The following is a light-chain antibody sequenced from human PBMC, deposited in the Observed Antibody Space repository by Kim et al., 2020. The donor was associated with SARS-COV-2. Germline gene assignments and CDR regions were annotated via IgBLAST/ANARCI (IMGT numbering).Light chain of an antibody. V-gene: IGKV3-20*01. J-gene: IGKJ4*01. Sequence: EIVLTQSPGTLSLFPGERATLSCRASQSVSDTYLAWYQQRPGQAPRLLIYGASSRATGIPDRFSGRGSGTDFTLTISRLEPEDFAVYYCQQYGSSPLTFGGGTKVDIK. CDR1: QSVSDTY. CDR3: QQYGSSPLT. CDR2: GAS.